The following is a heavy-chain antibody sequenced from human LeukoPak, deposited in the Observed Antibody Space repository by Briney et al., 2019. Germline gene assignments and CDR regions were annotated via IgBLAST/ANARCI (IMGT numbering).Heavy chain of an antibody. CDR2: IHTSGST. V-gene: IGHV4-4*09. Sequence: SETLFLTCTVSGDSSSSYYWTWIRQPPGKGLEWIGYIHTSGSTNYNPSLKSRVTMSVDTSKNQFSLILSSVTAADTAVYYCARPGQSAWWVYFNYWGQGTLVTVSS. D-gene: IGHD2-15*01. CDR1: GDSSSSYY. J-gene: IGHJ4*02. CDR3: ARPGQSAWWVYFNY.